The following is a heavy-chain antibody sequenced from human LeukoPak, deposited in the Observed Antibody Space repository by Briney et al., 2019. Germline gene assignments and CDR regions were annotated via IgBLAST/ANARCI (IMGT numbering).Heavy chain of an antibody. CDR2: ISGSGGST. V-gene: IGHV3-23*01. CDR3: AKQGQSSRWYDFDY. D-gene: IGHD6-13*01. J-gene: IGHJ4*02. CDR1: GFTFSSYA. Sequence: GGSLRLSRAASGFTFSSYAMSWVRQAPGKGLEWVSAISGSGGSTYYVDSVKGRFTISRDNSKNTLNLQMNSLRAEDTAVYYCAKQGQSSRWYDFDYWGQGTLVTVSS.